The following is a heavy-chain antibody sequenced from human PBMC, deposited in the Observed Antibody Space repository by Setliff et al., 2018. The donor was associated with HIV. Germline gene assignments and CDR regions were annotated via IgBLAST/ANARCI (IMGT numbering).Heavy chain of an antibody. J-gene: IGHJ5*02. V-gene: IGHV4-61*02. CDR3: ARFSNTLNWFDP. CDR1: GGSITSTSYY. Sequence: SETLSLTCTVSGGSITSTSYYWTWIRQPAGKGLEWIGRIYASGNTNYNPSLKSRVTISVDTSKNQFSLKLNSVTAADTAVYYCARFSNTLNWFDPWGQGTLVTVS. D-gene: IGHD4-4*01. CDR2: IYASGNT.